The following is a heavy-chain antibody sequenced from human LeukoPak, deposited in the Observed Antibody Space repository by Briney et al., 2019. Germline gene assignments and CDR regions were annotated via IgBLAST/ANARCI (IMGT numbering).Heavy chain of an antibody. CDR2: ISAYNGNT. Sequence: GASVKVSCKASGYTFTSYGISWVRQAPGQGLEWMGWISAYNGNTNYAQKLQGRVTMTTDTSTSTAYMELRSLRSDDTAVYYCAGAVGATTDNWFDPWGQGTLVTVSS. CDR3: AGAVGATTDNWFDP. J-gene: IGHJ5*02. D-gene: IGHD1-26*01. V-gene: IGHV1-18*01. CDR1: GYTFTSYG.